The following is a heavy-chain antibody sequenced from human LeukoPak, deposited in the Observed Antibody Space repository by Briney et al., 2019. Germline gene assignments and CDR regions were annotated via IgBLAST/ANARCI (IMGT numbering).Heavy chain of an antibody. CDR3: ALGDSYYYYMDV. Sequence: PGGSLRLSCAASGFTFSSYCMNWVRQAPGKGLEWVSSISSSSSYIYYADSVKGRFTISRDNAKNSLYLQMNSLRAEDTAVYYCALGDSYYYYMDVWGKGTTVTVSS. CDR2: ISSSSSYI. D-gene: IGHD3-16*01. V-gene: IGHV3-21*01. CDR1: GFTFSSYC. J-gene: IGHJ6*03.